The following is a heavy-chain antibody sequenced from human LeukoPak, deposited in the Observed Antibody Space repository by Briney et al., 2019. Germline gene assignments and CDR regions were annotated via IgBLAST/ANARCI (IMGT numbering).Heavy chain of an antibody. CDR1: GVSVSSNF. CDR3: TRDPPAVAINTYA. J-gene: IGHJ5*02. D-gene: IGHD6-13*01. Sequence: GGSLRLSCAASGVSVSSNFMIWVRQAPGKGLEWVSLIYSGGETSYADSVKGRFSISRDNSKNSLYLQMNSLRVEDTAVYYCTRDPPAVAINTYAWGQGTLVTVSS. V-gene: IGHV3-66*01. CDR2: IYSGGET.